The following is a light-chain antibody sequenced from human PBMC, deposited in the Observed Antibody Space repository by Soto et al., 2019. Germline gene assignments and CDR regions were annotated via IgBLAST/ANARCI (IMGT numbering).Light chain of an antibody. CDR2: DVS. CDR1: QSINNL. CDR3: QKYDSYPLT. V-gene: IGKV1-5*01. J-gene: IGKJ4*01. Sequence: DIKLTQSPSMISASVGDSVTRPTRASQSINNLLAWYQQEPGKAPKFLIYDVSTLEGGVPSRFSGSGSGTEFTITISSLQPEEFATYYCQKYDSYPLTVGEGTKVAIK.